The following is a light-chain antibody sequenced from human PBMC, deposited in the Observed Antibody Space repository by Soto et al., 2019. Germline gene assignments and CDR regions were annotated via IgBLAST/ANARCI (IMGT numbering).Light chain of an antibody. CDR1: QSVSSY. V-gene: IGKV3-15*01. J-gene: IGKJ1*01. CDR3: PQYQDLPPR. CDR2: VAS. Sequence: EMVMTQSPATLSVSPGERATLSCRASQSVSSYLAWYQQKPGQPPRLLIYVASTRAAGIPARFSSSGSWTAFTLTITSLHSEDFAFYYRPQYQDLPPRFGQGTKVEIK.